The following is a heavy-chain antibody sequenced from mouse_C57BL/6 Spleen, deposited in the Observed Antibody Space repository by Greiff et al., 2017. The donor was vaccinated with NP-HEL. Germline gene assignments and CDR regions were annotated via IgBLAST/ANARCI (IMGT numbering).Heavy chain of an antibody. CDR2: ISDGGSYT. Sequence: EVKLMESGGGLVKPGGSLKLSCAASGFTFSSYAMSWVRQTPEKRLEWVATISDGGSYTYYPDNVKGRFTISRDNAKNNLYLQMSHLKSEDTAMYYCARDREPPYYYAMDYWGQGTSVTVSS. CDR1: GFTFSSYA. V-gene: IGHV5-4*01. J-gene: IGHJ4*01. CDR3: ARDREPPYYYAMDY. D-gene: IGHD3-1*01.